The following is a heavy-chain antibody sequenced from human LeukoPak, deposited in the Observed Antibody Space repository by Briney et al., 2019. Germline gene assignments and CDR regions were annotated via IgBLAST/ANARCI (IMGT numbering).Heavy chain of an antibody. D-gene: IGHD3-10*01. CDR2: ISPYNGNA. V-gene: IGHV1-18*01. CDR3: ARHPRLVWFGELSPASYSYNYMDV. Sequence: ASVKVSCKASGSTFTSFAFSWVRQAPGQGLEWMGWISPYNGNAKYAQNLQGRVTMTADTSTRTVYMELRSLRSDDTAVYYCARHPRLVWFGELSPASYSYNYMDVWGNGTPVTVSS. J-gene: IGHJ6*03. CDR1: GSTFTSFA.